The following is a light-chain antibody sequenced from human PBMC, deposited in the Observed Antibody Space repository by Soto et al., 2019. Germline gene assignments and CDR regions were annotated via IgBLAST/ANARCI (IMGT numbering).Light chain of an antibody. CDR3: QQYSRCST. CDR1: QTISSW. J-gene: IGKJ1*01. CDR2: RAS. V-gene: IGKV1-5*03. Sequence: DIQVTQSLSTLSASVGDRVTITCRASQTISSWLAWYQQKPGMAPKLLIYRASTLQSVVPSRFSGSGSGTEFTLTISSLQPDDFATYYCQQYSRCSTFGQGTKVELK.